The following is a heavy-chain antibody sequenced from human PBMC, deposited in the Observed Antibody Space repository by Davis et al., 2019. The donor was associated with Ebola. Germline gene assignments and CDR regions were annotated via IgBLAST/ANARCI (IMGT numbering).Heavy chain of an antibody. CDR2: IYYTGSA. CDR1: GVSISRHY. V-gene: IGHV4-59*11. D-gene: IGHD4-17*01. CDR3: AREAHFDYGDYTYYFDY. J-gene: IGHJ4*02. Sequence: PSETLSLTCTVSGVSISRHYWSWIRQPPGKRLEWIGSIYYTGSAYYNSSLNSRVTISVDTSKNQFSLKLSSVTAADTAMYYCAREAHFDYGDYTYYFDYWGQGTLVTVSS.